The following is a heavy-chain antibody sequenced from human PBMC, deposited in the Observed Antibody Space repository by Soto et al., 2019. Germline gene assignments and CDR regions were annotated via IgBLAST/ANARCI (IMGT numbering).Heavy chain of an antibody. CDR2: IMPVFATP. D-gene: IGHD3-3*02. Sequence: QVQLMQSGAEVKKPGSSVKVSCKASGGTFSTSAISWGRQAPGEGLEWVGGIMPVFATPDYAQKFQGRVTISADESTTTAYLELTRLPTDDTAVYYCARDKDRQQLGGNYYYILDVWGQGTAITVSS. CDR3: ARDKDRQQLGGNYYYILDV. CDR1: GGTFSTSA. V-gene: IGHV1-69*12. J-gene: IGHJ6*02.